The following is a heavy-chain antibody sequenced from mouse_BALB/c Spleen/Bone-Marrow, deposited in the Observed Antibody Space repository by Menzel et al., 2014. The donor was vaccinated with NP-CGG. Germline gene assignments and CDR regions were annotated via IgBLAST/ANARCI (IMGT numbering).Heavy chain of an antibody. J-gene: IGHJ4*01. V-gene: IGHV2-5-1*01. CDR3: ARYLGGTMDY. CDR2: IWRGGST. D-gene: IGHD2-12*01. Sequence: VQLQQSGPSLVQPSQSLSITCTVSGFSLTTYGVHWVRQSPGKGLEWLGEIWRGGSTDYNAAFMSRLSITKDNSKSQVFFKMNSLQADDTAIYYCARYLGGTMDYWGQGTSVTVSS. CDR1: GFSLTTYG.